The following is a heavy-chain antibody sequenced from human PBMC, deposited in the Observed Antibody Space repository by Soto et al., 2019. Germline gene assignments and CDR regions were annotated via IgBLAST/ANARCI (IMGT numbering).Heavy chain of an antibody. CDR3: ARRYYDSSGYYYVPFDY. V-gene: IGHV4-34*01. J-gene: IGHJ4*02. CDR1: GGSFSGYY. CDR2: INHSGST. D-gene: IGHD3-22*01. Sequence: SETLSLTCAVYGGSFSGYYWSWIRQPPGKGLEWIGEINHSGSTNYNPSLKSRVTISVDTSKNQFSLKLSSVTAADTAVYYCARRYYDSSGYYYVPFDYWGQGTLVTAPQ.